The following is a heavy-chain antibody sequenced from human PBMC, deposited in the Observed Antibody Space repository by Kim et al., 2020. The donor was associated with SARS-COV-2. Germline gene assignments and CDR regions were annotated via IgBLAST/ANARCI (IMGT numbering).Heavy chain of an antibody. V-gene: IGHV3-48*03. J-gene: IGHJ4*02. Sequence: GGSLRLSCAASGFTFSSYEMNWVRQAPGKGLEWVSYISSSGSTIYYADSVKGRFTISRDNAKNSLYLQMNSLRAEDTAVYYCARVSPRGYYFDYWGQGTLVTVSS. CDR2: ISSSGSTI. CDR3: ARVSPRGYYFDY. CDR1: GFTFSSYE.